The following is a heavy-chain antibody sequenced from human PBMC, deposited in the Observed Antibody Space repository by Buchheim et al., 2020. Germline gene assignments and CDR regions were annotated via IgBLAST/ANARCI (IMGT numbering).Heavy chain of an antibody. CDR2: IGENGAGT. CDR1: GFTFSNYA. V-gene: IGHV3-23*01. D-gene: IGHD6-13*01. Sequence: EVQLLESGGGLVQPGGSLRLSCAASGFTFSNYAMSWVRQAPGKGLEWVSRIGENGAGTYYADSVKGRFNISRDNSKTTMYLQMNSLRAEDTALYYCAKDNKYGTSWYGVSDYWGQGTL. J-gene: IGHJ4*02. CDR3: AKDNKYGTSWYGVSDY.